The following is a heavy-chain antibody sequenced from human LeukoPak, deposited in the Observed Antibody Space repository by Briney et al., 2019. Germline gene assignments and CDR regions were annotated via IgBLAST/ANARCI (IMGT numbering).Heavy chain of an antibody. CDR3: ARASVYDSSGRHDAFDI. D-gene: IGHD3-22*01. CDR1: GGSISSGGYY. CDR2: IYYSGST. J-gene: IGHJ3*02. Sequence: PSETLSLTCTVSGGSISSGGYYWSWIRQHPGKGLEWIGYIYYSGSTYYNPSLKSRVTISVDTSKNQFSLKLSSVTAADTAVYYCARASVYDSSGRHDAFDIWGQGTMVTVSS. V-gene: IGHV4-31*03.